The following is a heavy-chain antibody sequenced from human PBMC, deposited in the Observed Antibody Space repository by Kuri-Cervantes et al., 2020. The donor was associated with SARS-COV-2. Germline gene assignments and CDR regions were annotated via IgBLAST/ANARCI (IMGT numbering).Heavy chain of an antibody. J-gene: IGHJ5*02. CDR1: GESASGYF. CDR3: ARGPPDLGEEWFDP. Sequence: GSLRLSCAMYGESASGYFWSWFRQPPGKGLEWIGEVSQSGSTDYNPSLKSRVTISVDTSKNQFSLKLSSVTAADTAVYYCARGPPDLGEEWFDPWGQGTLVTVSS. D-gene: IGHD3-10*01. V-gene: IGHV4-34*01. CDR2: VSQSGST.